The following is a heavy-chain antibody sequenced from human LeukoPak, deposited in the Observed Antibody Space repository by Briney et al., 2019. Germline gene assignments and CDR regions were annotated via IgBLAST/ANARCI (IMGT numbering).Heavy chain of an antibody. CDR2: ISPSGTT. CDR1: GGYTGSHY. CDR3: ARDFYASGFYFWFDP. J-gene: IGHJ5*02. Sequence: SETLSLTCTVSGGYTGSHYWSWIRQSAGKGLEWIGRISPSGTTHYNPSLGSRVTMSVDTSNNYFSLRLSSVTAADTAVYYCARDFYASGFYFWFDPWGQGILVTASS. V-gene: IGHV4-4*07. D-gene: IGHD2/OR15-2a*01.